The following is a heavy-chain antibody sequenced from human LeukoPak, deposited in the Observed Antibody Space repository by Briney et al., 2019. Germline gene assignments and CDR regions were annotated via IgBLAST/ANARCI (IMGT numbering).Heavy chain of an antibody. V-gene: IGHV4-30-4*01. CDR1: GVSISSSSYY. CDR2: IYYSGST. D-gene: IGHD1-7*01. Sequence: SETLSLTCTVSGVSISSSSYYWSWIRQPPGKGLEWIGYIYYSGSTYYNPSLKSRVTISVDTSKNQFSLKLSSVTAADTAVYYCARVALTGTEDYWGQGTLVTVSS. CDR3: ARVALTGTEDY. J-gene: IGHJ4*02.